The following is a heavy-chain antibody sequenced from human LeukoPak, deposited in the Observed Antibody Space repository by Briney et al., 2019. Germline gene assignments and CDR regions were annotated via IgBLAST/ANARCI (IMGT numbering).Heavy chain of an antibody. Sequence: PSETLSITCTVSGGSISSYYWSWIRQPPGKGLEWIGYIYYSGSTNYNPSLKSRVTISVDTSKNQFSLKLSSVTAANTAVYYCARDRGVVIDYWGQGTLVTVSS. J-gene: IGHJ4*02. CDR1: GGSISSYY. D-gene: IGHD3-3*01. CDR3: ARDRGVVIDY. CDR2: IYYSGST. V-gene: IGHV4-59*01.